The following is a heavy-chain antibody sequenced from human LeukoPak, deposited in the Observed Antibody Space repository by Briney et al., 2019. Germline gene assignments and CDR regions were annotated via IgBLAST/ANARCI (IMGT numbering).Heavy chain of an antibody. Sequence: SGPALVKPTQTLTLTCTFSGFSLSTSGMCVSWIRQPPGKALEWLARIDWDDDKYYSTSLKTRLTISKDTSKNQVVLTMTNMDPVDTATYYCARVNGDYVVNYYYYYGMDVWGQGTTVTVSS. J-gene: IGHJ6*02. D-gene: IGHD4-17*01. CDR3: ARVNGDYVVNYYYYYGMDV. V-gene: IGHV2-70*11. CDR1: GFSLSTSGMC. CDR2: IDWDDDK.